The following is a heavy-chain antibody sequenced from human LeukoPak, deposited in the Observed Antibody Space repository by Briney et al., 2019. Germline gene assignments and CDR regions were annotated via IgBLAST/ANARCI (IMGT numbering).Heavy chain of an antibody. CDR2: ISSSSSYI. CDR3: ARGIAVAGYFDY. CDR1: GFPFRNHW. D-gene: IGHD6-19*01. V-gene: IGHV3-21*01. Sequence: GGSLRLSCAASGFPFRNHWMHWVRQAPGKGLEWVSSISSSSSYIHYADSVKGRFTISRDNAKNSLYLQMNSLRAEDTAVYYCARGIAVAGYFDYWGQGTLVTVSS. J-gene: IGHJ4*02.